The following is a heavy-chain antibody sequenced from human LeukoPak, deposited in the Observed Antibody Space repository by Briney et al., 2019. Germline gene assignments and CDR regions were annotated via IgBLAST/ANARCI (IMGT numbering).Heavy chain of an antibody. CDR1: GGSISSSSYY. D-gene: IGHD2-21*02. Sequence: SETLSLTCTVSGGSISSSSYYWGWIRQPPGKGLEWIGSIYYSGSTYYNPSLKSRVTISVDTSKNQFSLKLSSVTAADTAVYYCASIGAYCGGDCSSGGQGTLVTVSS. V-gene: IGHV4-39*01. J-gene: IGHJ4*02. CDR3: ASIGAYCGGDCSS. CDR2: IYYSGST.